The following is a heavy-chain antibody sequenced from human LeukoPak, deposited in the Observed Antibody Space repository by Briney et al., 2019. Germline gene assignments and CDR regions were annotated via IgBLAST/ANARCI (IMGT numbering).Heavy chain of an antibody. D-gene: IGHD3-10*01. CDR2: INHSGST. CDR1: GGSFSGYY. V-gene: IGHV4-34*01. J-gene: IGHJ4*02. Sequence: SETLSLTCAVYGGSFSGYYWSWIRQPPGKGLEWIGEINHSGSTNYNPSLKSRVTISVDTSKNQFSLKLSSVTAADTAVYYCARVDGELTQNYFDYWGQGTLVTVSS. CDR3: ARVDGELTQNYFDY.